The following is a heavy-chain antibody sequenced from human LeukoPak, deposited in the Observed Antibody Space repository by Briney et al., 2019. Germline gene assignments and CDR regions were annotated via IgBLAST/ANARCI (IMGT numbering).Heavy chain of an antibody. Sequence: GGSLRLSCAASGFTFSSFWMSWVRQAPGKGLEWVANIKQDGSDKNYVDSVKGRFTISRDNAKNSLYLQMNSLRPEDTAVYYCVRIYGDTKDYFDYWGQGTLVTVSS. CDR2: IKQDGSDK. D-gene: IGHD4-17*01. CDR1: GFTFSSFW. J-gene: IGHJ4*02. CDR3: VRIYGDTKDYFDY. V-gene: IGHV3-7*01.